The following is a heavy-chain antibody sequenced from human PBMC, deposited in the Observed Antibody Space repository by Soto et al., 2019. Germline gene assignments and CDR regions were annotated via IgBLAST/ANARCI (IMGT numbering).Heavy chain of an antibody. Sequence: VGSLRLSCAASGFTFRTFWMAWVRQAPGKGLEWVAHIKEDGSEKWYVDSVKGRFTISRDNAENSVYLQMNSLRAEDTAVYYCARPRGYCSGGSCFPPDSWGQGTLVTVSS. CDR3: ARPRGYCSGGSCFPPDS. D-gene: IGHD2-15*01. CDR2: IKEDGSEK. J-gene: IGHJ4*02. V-gene: IGHV3-7*01. CDR1: GFTFRTFW.